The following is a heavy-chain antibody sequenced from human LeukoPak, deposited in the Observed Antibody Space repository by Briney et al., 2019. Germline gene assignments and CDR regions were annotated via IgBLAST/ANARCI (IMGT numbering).Heavy chain of an antibody. J-gene: IGHJ5*02. CDR3: ARGRGTLGGVIVPLFDP. V-gene: IGHV3-64*01. D-gene: IGHD3-16*02. CDR2: ISSNGGST. Sequence: PGGSLRLSCAASGFTFSSYAMHWVRQAPGKGLEYVSAISSNGGSTYYANSVKGRFTISRDNSKNTLYLQMGSLRAEDMAVYYCARGRGTLGGVIVPLFDPWGQGTLVTVSS. CDR1: GFTFSSYA.